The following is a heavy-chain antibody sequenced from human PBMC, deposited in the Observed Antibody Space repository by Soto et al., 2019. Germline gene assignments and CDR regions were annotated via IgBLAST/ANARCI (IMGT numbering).Heavy chain of an antibody. CDR2: INHSGTI. D-gene: IGHD2-21*02. J-gene: IGHJ6*02. CDR1: GGSFSGYY. V-gene: IGHV4-34*01. Sequence: SETLSLTCAVYGGSFSGYYWTWIRQPPGKGLEWIGEINHSGTINFNPSLKSRLTISLDTSKKHFSLKLSSVTDADTAAYYCARADRSLVTSYSLDVWGQGTTVTVSS. CDR3: ARADRSLVTSYSLDV.